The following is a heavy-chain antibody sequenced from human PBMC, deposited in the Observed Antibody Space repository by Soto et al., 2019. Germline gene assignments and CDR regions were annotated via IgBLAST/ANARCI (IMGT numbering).Heavy chain of an antibody. D-gene: IGHD3-9*01. Sequence: GGSLRLSCAASGFTFGTYGMHWVRQAPGKGLEWVAMISDDGNNKYYENSVKGRFTISRDNSKNTLFLQMNSLRAEDTAVYYCAKDPGYYDLLTGYYRHTFDIWGQGTMVT. V-gene: IGHV3-30*18. CDR3: AKDPGYYDLLTGYYRHTFDI. J-gene: IGHJ3*02. CDR2: ISDDGNNK. CDR1: GFTFGTYG.